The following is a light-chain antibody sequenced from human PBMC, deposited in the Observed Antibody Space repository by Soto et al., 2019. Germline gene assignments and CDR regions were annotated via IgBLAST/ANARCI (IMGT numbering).Light chain of an antibody. V-gene: IGLV2-11*01. CDR2: DVT. CDR3: SSYAGNNNLV. J-gene: IGLJ2*01. CDR1: ISDVAGYNY. Sequence: QSALTQPRSVSGSPGQSVSISCTGTISDVAGYNYVSWYQHHPGKAPKLLISDVTKRPSWVPDRFSSSKSGNTASLTISELQAEDEADYYCSSYAGNNNLVFGGGTKVTVL.